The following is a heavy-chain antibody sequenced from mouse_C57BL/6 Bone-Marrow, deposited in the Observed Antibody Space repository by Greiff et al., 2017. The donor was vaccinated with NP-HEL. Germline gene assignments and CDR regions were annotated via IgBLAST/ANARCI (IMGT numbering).Heavy chain of an antibody. Sequence: VQRVESGGGLVKPGGSLKLSCAASGFTFSSYAMSWVRQTPEKRLEWVATISDGGSYTYYPDNVKGRFTISRDNAKNNLYLQMSHLKSEDTAMYYCASLIYYDYGVWFAYWGQGTLVTVSA. CDR2: ISDGGSYT. D-gene: IGHD2-4*01. CDR3: ASLIYYDYGVWFAY. V-gene: IGHV5-4*01. CDR1: GFTFSSYA. J-gene: IGHJ3*01.